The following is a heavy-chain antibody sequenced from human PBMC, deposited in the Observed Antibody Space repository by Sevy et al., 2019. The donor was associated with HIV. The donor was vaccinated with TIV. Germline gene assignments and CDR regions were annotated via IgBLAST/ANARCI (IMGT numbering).Heavy chain of an antibody. Sequence: GGSLRLSCAASGFTFSSYAMSWVRQAPGKGLEWVSAISGSGGSTYYADSVKGRFTISRDNSKNTLYLQMNSLRAEDTAVYYCAKGYVLRFLEWLPPEPSTHDAFDIWGQRTMVTVSS. D-gene: IGHD3-3*01. V-gene: IGHV3-23*01. J-gene: IGHJ3*02. CDR2: ISGSGGST. CDR1: GFTFSSYA. CDR3: AKGYVLRFLEWLPPEPSTHDAFDI.